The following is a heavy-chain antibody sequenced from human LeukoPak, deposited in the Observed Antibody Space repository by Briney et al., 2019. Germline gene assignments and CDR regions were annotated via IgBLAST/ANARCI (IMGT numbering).Heavy chain of an antibody. Sequence: ASVKVSCKASGYTFTGYYMHWVRQAPGQGLEWMGWINPNSGGTNYAQKFQGRVTMTRDTSISTAYMELSRLRSDDTAVYYCARDRGYSYGYSNWFDPWGQGTLVTVSS. J-gene: IGHJ5*02. CDR3: ARDRGYSYGYSNWFDP. D-gene: IGHD5-18*01. V-gene: IGHV1-2*02. CDR1: GYTFTGYY. CDR2: INPNSGGT.